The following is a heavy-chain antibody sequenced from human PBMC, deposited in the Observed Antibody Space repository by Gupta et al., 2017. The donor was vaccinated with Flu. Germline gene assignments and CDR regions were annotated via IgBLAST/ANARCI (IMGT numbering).Heavy chain of an antibody. J-gene: IGHJ4*02. CDR2: IWYDGSNK. V-gene: IGHV3-33*01. Sequence: QVQLVESGGGVVQPGRSLRLSCAASGFTFSSYGMPWVRQAPGKGLGWVAVIWYDGSNKYYADSVKGRFTISRDNSKNTLYLQMNSLRAEDTAVYYCARDVRGQLGHFDYWGQGTLVTVSS. CDR3: ARDVRGQLGHFDY. CDR1: GFTFSSYG. D-gene: IGHD3-10*02.